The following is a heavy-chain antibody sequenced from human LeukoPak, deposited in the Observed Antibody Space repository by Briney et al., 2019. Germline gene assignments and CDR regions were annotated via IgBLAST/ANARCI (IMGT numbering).Heavy chain of an antibody. Sequence: PSETLSLTCAVYGGSFSGYYWSWIRQPPGKGLEWIGEINHSGSTNYNPSLKSRVTISVDTSKNQFSLKLSSVTAADTAVYYCARERITMVRGVYYYYYYMDVWGKGTTVTISS. J-gene: IGHJ6*03. CDR1: GGSFSGYY. V-gene: IGHV4-34*01. D-gene: IGHD3-10*01. CDR2: INHSGST. CDR3: ARERITMVRGVYYYYYYMDV.